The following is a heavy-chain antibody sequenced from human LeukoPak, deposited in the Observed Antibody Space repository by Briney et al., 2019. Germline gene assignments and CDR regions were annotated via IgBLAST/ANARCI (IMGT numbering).Heavy chain of an antibody. CDR1: GFTFSSYS. D-gene: IGHD3-3*01. CDR2: ISSSSSYI. J-gene: IGHJ4*02. CDR3: ARAKRGLEWFGPFDY. Sequence: PGGSLRLSCAASGFTFSSYSMNWVRQAPGKGPEWVSSISSSSSYIYYADSVKGRFTISRDNAKNSLYLQMNSLRAEDTAVYYCARAKRGLEWFGPFDYWGQGTLVTVSS. V-gene: IGHV3-21*01.